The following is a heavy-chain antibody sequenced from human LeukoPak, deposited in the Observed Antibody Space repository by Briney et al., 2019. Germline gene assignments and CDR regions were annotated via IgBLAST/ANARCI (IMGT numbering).Heavy chain of an antibody. CDR3: ARDSYYYGSGREGYFDY. V-gene: IGHV1-18*04. J-gene: IGHJ4*02. CDR1: GYTFTSYG. D-gene: IGHD3-10*01. Sequence: ASVKVSCKASGYTFTSYGISWVRQAPGQGLEWMGWISAYNGNTNYAQKLQGRATMTTDTSTSTAYMELRSLRSDDTAVYYCARDSYYYGSGREGYFDYWGQGTLVTVSS. CDR2: ISAYNGNT.